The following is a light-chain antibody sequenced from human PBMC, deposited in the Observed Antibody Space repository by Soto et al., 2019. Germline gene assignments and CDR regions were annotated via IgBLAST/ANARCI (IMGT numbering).Light chain of an antibody. J-gene: IGLJ3*02. CDR3: SSYTSSYTCV. CDR1: SGGVGNNNL. Sequence: QSALTQTASVSAPHGRSITISCTGTSGGVGNNNLVSWYQHHPGKAPKLLIYGVTDRPSGVSSRFSGSKSGNAASLTISGLQAEDEGDYYCSSYTSSYTCVFGGGTKFTVL. CDR2: GVT. V-gene: IGLV2-14*02.